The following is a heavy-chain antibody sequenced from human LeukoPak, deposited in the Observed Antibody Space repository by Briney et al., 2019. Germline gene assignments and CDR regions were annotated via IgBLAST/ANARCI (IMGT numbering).Heavy chain of an antibody. Sequence: GGSLRLSCAASGFTFSSYGMHWVRQAPGKGLEWVAVIWYDGSNKYYADSVKGRFTISRDNSKNTLYLQMNSLRAEDTAVYYCARDGSRGGAAWYYFDYWGQGNLVTVSS. CDR1: GFTFSSYG. V-gene: IGHV3-33*01. CDR3: ARDGSRGGAAWYYFDY. CDR2: IWYDGSNK. J-gene: IGHJ4*02. D-gene: IGHD1-26*01.